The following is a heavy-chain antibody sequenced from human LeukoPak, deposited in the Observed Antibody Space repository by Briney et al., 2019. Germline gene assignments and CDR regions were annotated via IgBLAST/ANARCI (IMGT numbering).Heavy chain of an antibody. CDR1: GRSINSYY. J-gene: IGHJ4*02. CDR2: IYYSGST. D-gene: IGHD6-19*01. CDR3: ARRRLGGWYAFDY. V-gene: IGHV4-59*08. Sequence: SETLSLTCTVYGRSINSYYWIWIRQPPGKGLVWIGYIYYSGSTNYNPSLKRRVTISVDTSKNQFSLKLSSVTAADTAVYYCARRRLGGWYAFDYWGQGTLVTVSS.